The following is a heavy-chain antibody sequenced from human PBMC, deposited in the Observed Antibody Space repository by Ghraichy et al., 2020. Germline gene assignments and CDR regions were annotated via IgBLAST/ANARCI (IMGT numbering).Heavy chain of an antibody. CDR1: GFNFNVYA. Sequence: GGSLRLSCVAAGFNFNVYAMSWVRQAPGKGLEWVSTMGVIGGRIYYADSVKGRFTISRDDSKSTVYLQMNSLRADDTAVYYCAKKKDRSRGWYGGNAFDLWGQGTTVNVSS. CDR2: MGVIGGRI. CDR3: AKKKDRSRGWYGGNAFDL. J-gene: IGHJ3*01. D-gene: IGHD6-19*01. V-gene: IGHV3-23*01.